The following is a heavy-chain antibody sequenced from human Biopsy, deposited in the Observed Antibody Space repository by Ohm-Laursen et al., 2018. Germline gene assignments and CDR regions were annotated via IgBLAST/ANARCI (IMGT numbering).Heavy chain of an antibody. CDR3: ATKLTGYFHH. CDR2: INPNSGGT. J-gene: IGHJ1*01. Sequence: ASVKVSCKTSGYSFTGYYLHWVRQAPGQGLEWMGWINPNSGGTHYLEKFRGRVTMTRDTSISTAYMELSSLRSDDTAVYYCATKLTGYFHHWGQGTLVIVSS. CDR1: GYSFTGYY. D-gene: IGHD3-9*01. V-gene: IGHV1-2*02.